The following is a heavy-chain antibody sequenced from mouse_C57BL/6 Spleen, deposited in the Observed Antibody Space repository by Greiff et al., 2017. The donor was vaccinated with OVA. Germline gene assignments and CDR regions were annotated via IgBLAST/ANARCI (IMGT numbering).Heavy chain of an antibody. Sequence: VKLMESGPELVKPGDSVKISCKASGYSFTGYFMTWVMQSHCKSLELIGRIHPYNGDTFYNQKFKFKATLTVDTSSSPAHIALRSLTSEDSAGYYCARSGSTHFDGWGTGTTVTVSS. CDR2: IHPYNGDT. J-gene: IGHJ1*03. V-gene: IGHV1-20*01. D-gene: IGHD1-1*01. CDR1: GYSFTGYF. CDR3: ARSGSTHFDG.